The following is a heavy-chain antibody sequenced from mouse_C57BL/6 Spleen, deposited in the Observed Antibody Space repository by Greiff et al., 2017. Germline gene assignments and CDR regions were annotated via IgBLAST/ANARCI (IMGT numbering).Heavy chain of an antibody. D-gene: IGHD1-1*01. CDR1: GYAFSSYW. V-gene: IGHV1-80*01. J-gene: IGHJ4*01. Sequence: VKLVESGAELVKPGASVKISCKASGYAFSSYWMNWVKQRPGKGLEWIGQIYPGDGDTNYNGKFKGKATLTADKSSSTAYMQLSSLTSEDSAVYFCARRYGRGARDDWGQGTSVTVSS. CDR2: IYPGDGDT. CDR3: ARRYGRGARDD.